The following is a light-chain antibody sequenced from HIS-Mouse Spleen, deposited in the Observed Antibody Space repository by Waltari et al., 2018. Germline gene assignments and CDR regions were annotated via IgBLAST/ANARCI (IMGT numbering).Light chain of an antibody. Sequence: SYVLTPPPSVSVAPGQTANITCGGNHIGSKSVHRYQQKPGQAPVLVVYDDSDRPSGIPERFSGSNSGNTATLTISRVEAGDEADYYCQVWDSSSDPSYVFGTGTKVTVL. CDR3: QVWDSSSDPSYV. CDR1: HIGSKS. CDR2: DDS. V-gene: IGLV3-21*02. J-gene: IGLJ1*01.